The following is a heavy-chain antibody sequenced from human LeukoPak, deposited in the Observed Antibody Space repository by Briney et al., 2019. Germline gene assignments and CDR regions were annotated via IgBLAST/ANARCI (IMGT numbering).Heavy chain of an antibody. CDR3: ARDQYDYVWGSYRPYFDY. D-gene: IGHD3-16*02. CDR2: ISPYNGNT. J-gene: IGHJ4*02. Sequence: ASVKVSCKASGYTFTSYGISWVRQAPGQGLEWMGSISPYNGNTNYAVRVQGRVIMTTDTSTRTAYMELRSLRSDDTAVFYCARDQYDYVWGSYRPYFDYWGQGTLVTVSS. CDR1: GYTFTSYG. V-gene: IGHV1-18*04.